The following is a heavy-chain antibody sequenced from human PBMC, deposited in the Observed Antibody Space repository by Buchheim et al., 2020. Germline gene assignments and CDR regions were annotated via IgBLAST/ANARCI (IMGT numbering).Heavy chain of an antibody. V-gene: IGHV1-8*02. J-gene: IGHJ6*02. Sequence: QVQLVQSGAEVKKPGASVKVSCKASGYTFTGYYMHWVRQAPGQGLEWMGWMNPNSGNTGYAQKFQGRVTMTRNTSISPASMELSSLRSEDTAVYYCALMPRSSLDFYYGMDVWGQGTT. D-gene: IGHD2-2*01. CDR2: MNPNSGNT. CDR1: GYTFTGYY. CDR3: ALMPRSSLDFYYGMDV.